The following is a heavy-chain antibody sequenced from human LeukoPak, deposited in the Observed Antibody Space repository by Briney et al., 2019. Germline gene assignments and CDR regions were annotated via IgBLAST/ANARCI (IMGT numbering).Heavy chain of an antibody. D-gene: IGHD6-13*01. V-gene: IGHV4-34*01. CDR1: GGSFSGYY. CDR2: INHSGST. J-gene: IGHJ4*02. Sequence: SETLSLTCAVYGGSFSGYYWSWIRQPPGKGLEWIGEINHSGSTNYNPSLKSRVTISVDTSKNQFSLKLSSATAADTAVYYCASRRSSWYEFDYWGQGTLVTVSS. CDR3: ASRRSSWYEFDY.